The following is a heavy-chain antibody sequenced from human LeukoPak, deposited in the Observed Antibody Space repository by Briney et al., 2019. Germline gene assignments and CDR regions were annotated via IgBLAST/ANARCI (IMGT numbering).Heavy chain of an antibody. CDR2: INPSGGST. V-gene: IGHV1-46*01. CDR3: ARELGSYSSSVNY. Sequence: ASVKVSCKASGYTYTGYYIHWVRQAPGQGLEWMGIINPSGGSTSYAQKFQGRVTMTRDTSTSTVYMELSSLRSEDTAVYYCARELGSYSSSVNYWGQGTLVTVSS. D-gene: IGHD6-6*01. J-gene: IGHJ4*02. CDR1: GYTYTGYY.